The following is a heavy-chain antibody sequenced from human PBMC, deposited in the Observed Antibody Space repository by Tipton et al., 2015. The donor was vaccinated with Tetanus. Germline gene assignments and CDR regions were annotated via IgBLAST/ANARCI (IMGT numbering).Heavy chain of an antibody. CDR2: VYYNGNT. V-gene: IGHV4-39*01. D-gene: IGHD3-22*01. J-gene: IGHJ4*02. CDR3: ARSFFDGSGYKIDN. CDR1: GGSLSSGTFY. Sequence: GLVKPSETLSLTCTVSGGSLSSGTFYWAWIRQPPGKGLEWIGNVYYNGNTYYNASLESRVTISIDRSRNQFSLKVTSVTAADTAVVFCARSFFDGSGYKIDNWGQGTLVTVSS.